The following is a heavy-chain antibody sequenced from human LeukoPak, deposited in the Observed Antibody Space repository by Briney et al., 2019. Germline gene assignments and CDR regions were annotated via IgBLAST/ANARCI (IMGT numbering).Heavy chain of an antibody. CDR3: AKFPYSSGWATDY. J-gene: IGHJ4*02. Sequence: GGSLRLSCAASGITFSVYDMHWVRQALGKGLEWVAFVRYDGGNKFYADSVKGRFTISRDNSKNTLYLQMNSLRAEDTAEYYCAKFPYSSGWATDYWGQGTLVTVSS. V-gene: IGHV3-30*02. CDR1: GITFSVYD. D-gene: IGHD6-19*01. CDR2: VRYDGGNK.